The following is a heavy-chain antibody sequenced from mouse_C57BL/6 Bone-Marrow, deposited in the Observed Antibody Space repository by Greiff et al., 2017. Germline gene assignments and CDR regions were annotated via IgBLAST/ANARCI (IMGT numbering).Heavy chain of an antibody. D-gene: IGHD1-1*01. J-gene: IGHJ4*01. Sequence: DVMLVESGGGLVQPGGSLKLSCAASGFTFSDYGMAWVRQAPRKGPGWVAFISNLAYSIYYADTVTGRFTIARENAKNTLYLEMSSLRSEDTAMYYCARQGFYYGSPYAMDYWGQGTSVTVSS. CDR2: ISNLAYSI. CDR3: ARQGFYYGSPYAMDY. V-gene: IGHV5-15*01. CDR1: GFTFSDYG.